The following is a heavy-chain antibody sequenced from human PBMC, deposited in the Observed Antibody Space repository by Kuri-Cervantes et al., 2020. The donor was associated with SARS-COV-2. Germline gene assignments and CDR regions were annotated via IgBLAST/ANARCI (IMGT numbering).Heavy chain of an antibody. CDR3: ARHDDSSVYSAGYSFDY. V-gene: IGHV4-39*01. D-gene: IGHD3-22*01. CDR2: IYYSGST. CDR1: GGSISSSSYF. J-gene: IGHJ4*02. Sequence: SETLSLTCTVSGGSISSSSYFWGWIRQAPGKGLEWIGIIYYSGSTYYNPSLKRRVTISVDTSKNQFSLKLSSVTAADTAVYYCARHDDSSVYSAGYSFDYWGQGTLVTVSS.